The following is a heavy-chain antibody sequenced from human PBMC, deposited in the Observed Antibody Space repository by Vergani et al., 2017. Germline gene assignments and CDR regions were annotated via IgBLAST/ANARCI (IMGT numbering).Heavy chain of an antibody. J-gene: IGHJ4*02. D-gene: IGHD3-10*01. CDR1: GYSFTSYW. CDR2: IYPGDSDT. V-gene: IGHV5-51*01. Sequence: EVQLVPSGAEVKKPGESLKTSCKGSGYSFTSYWIGWVRQMPGKGLEWMGIIYPGDSDTRYSPTFQGQVTISADKSLSTAYLQWSSLKASDTAMYYCAILQFSTMVRGVTIFDYWGQGTLVTVSS. CDR3: AILQFSTMVRGVTIFDY.